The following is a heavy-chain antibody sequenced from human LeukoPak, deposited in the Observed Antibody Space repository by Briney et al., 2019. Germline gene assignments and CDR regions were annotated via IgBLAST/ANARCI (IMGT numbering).Heavy chain of an antibody. CDR3: ARDLAAAAGDAFDI. CDR2: INAGNGNT. D-gene: IGHD6-13*01. J-gene: IGHJ3*02. Sequence: ASVKVSCKASGYTFTSYAMHWVRQAPGQRLEWMGWINAGNGNTKYSQKFQGRVTITRDTSASTAYMELSSLRSEDTAVYYCARDLAAAAGDAFDIWGQGTMVTVSS. V-gene: IGHV1-3*01. CDR1: GYTFTSYA.